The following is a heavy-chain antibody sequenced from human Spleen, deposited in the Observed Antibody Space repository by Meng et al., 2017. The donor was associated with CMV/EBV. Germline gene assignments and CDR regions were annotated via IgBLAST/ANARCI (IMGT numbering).Heavy chain of an antibody. J-gene: IGHJ4*02. CDR2: IYYSGST. Sequence: SETLSLTCTVSGGPISSYYWSWIRQPPGKGLEWIGYIYYSGSTNYNPSLKSRVTISVDTSKNQFSLKLSSVTAADTAVYYSARVARTYYYDSSGYSQRHFDYWGQGTLVTVSS. CDR3: ARVARTYYYDSSGYSQRHFDY. D-gene: IGHD3-22*01. V-gene: IGHV4-59*01. CDR1: GGPISSYY.